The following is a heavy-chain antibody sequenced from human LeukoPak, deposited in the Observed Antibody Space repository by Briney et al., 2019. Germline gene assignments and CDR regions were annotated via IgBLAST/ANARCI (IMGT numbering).Heavy chain of an antibody. CDR2: ISGRGGST. J-gene: IGHJ4*02. CDR3: AKKVVPYYFDY. D-gene: IGHD2-15*01. CDR1: GFTFSSYA. Sequence: GGALRLSCADSGFTFSSYAMSSVRQAPGKGLEWVSVISGRGGSTYYVDSVKGRFTLSRENSKNTLYLQMNSLRAEDTAVYYCAKKVVPYYFDYWGQGTLVTVSS. V-gene: IGHV3-23*01.